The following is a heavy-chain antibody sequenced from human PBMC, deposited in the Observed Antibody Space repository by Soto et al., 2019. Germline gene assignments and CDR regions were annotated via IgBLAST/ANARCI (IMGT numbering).Heavy chain of an antibody. CDR1: GYTFTGYY. CDR3: ARAGVYYDSSGYLGPLYYFDY. D-gene: IGHD3-22*01. CDR2: IIPNSGGT. V-gene: IGHV1-2*04. J-gene: IGHJ4*02. Sequence: ASVKVSCKASGYTFTGYYLHWVRQAPGQGLEWMGWIIPNSGGTSYAQKFQGWVTMTRETSISTAYMELSRLRSDDAAVYDCARAGVYYDSSGYLGPLYYFDYWGQGTLVTVSS.